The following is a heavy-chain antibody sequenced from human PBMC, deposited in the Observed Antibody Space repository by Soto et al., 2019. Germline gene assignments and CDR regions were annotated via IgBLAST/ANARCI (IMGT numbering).Heavy chain of an antibody. Sequence: ASVKVSCKASGYTFTGYYMHWVRQAPGQGLEWMGWINPNSGGTNYAQKFQGWVTMTRDTSISTAYMELSRLRSDDTAVYYCARDQGQQWLAHFAYWVQGTLVPVSS. V-gene: IGHV1-2*04. CDR2: INPNSGGT. CDR1: GYTFTGYY. J-gene: IGHJ4*02. D-gene: IGHD6-19*01. CDR3: ARDQGQQWLAHFAY.